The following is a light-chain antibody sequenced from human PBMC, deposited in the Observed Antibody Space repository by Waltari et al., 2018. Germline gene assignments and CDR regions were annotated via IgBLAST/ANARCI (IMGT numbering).Light chain of an antibody. V-gene: IGKV3-20*01. J-gene: IGKJ1*01. CDR3: QHHVRLPAT. CDR2: GAS. CDR1: QSVGKY. Sequence: IVLTQSPGTLSLSPGERAPLSCRASQSVGKYLAWYQQKPGQAPRLLIYGASSRAAGIPDRFSGSGSGADFSLTSSRLEPEDFAVYYCQHHVRLPATFGQGTKVE.